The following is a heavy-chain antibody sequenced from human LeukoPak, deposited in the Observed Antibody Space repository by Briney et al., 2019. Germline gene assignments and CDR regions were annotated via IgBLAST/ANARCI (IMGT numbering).Heavy chain of an antibody. J-gene: IGHJ4*02. Sequence: GGSLRLPCAASGFTFDDYAMHWVRQAPGKGLEWVSGISWNSGSIGYADSVKGRFTISRDNAKNSLYLQMNSLRAEDTALYYCAKAEDYSNYAALDYWGQGTLVTVSS. CDR3: AKAEDYSNYAALDY. V-gene: IGHV3-9*01. D-gene: IGHD4-11*01. CDR1: GFTFDDYA. CDR2: ISWNSGSI.